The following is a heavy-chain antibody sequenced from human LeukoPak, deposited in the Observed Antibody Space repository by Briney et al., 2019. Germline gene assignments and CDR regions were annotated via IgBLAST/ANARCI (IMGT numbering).Heavy chain of an antibody. D-gene: IGHD6-19*01. J-gene: IGHJ4*02. CDR2: IYDSGST. V-gene: IGHV4-39*01. CDR1: AGSIISSSSY. Sequence: PETLSLTCTVSAGSIISSSSYWGWIRQPPGKGLEWLGSIYDSGSTYYNPTLKSRVTISVDTSKNQFSLKLSSVTAADTAVYYCASTGYSSGWYGGSYFDYWGQGTLVTVSS. CDR3: ASTGYSSGWYGGSYFDY.